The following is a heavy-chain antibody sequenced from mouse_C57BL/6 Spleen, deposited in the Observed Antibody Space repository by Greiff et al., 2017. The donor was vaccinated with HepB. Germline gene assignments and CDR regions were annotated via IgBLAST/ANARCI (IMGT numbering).Heavy chain of an antibody. V-gene: IGHV1-78*01. Sequence: VQLQQSDAELVKPGASVKISCKVSGYTFTDHTIHWMKQRPEQGLEWIGYIYPRDGSTKYNEKFKGKATLTADKSSSPAYMQLNSLTSEDSAVYVWASDDGSSLDDWGQGTTLTVSS. J-gene: IGHJ2*01. D-gene: IGHD1-1*01. CDR2: IYPRDGST. CDR3: ASDDGSSLDD. CDR1: GYTFTDHT.